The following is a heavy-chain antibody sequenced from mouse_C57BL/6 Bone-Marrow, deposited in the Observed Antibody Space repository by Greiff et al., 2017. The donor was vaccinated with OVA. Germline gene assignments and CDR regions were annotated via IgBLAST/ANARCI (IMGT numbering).Heavy chain of an antibody. CDR1: GYTFTDYY. CDR2: INPNNGGT. J-gene: IGHJ1*03. Sequence: VQLQQSGPELVKPGASVKISCKASGYTFTDYYMNWVKQSHGKSLEWIGDINPNNGGTSYNQKFKGKATLTVDNSSSTAYMGLRSLTSEDSAVYYWARWAITTVVATEGFDVWGTGTTVTVSS. D-gene: IGHD1-1*01. CDR3: ARWAITTVVATEGFDV. V-gene: IGHV1-26*01.